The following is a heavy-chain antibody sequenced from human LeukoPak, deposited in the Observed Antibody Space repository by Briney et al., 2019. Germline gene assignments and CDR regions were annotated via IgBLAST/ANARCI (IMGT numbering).Heavy chain of an antibody. CDR1: GYTFTSYG. CDR3: ARDGGYSSSWYGYYYYYMDV. D-gene: IGHD6-13*01. J-gene: IGHJ6*03. CDR2: ISAYNGNT. V-gene: IGHV1-18*01. Sequence: ASVKVSCKASGYTFTSYGISWVRQAPGQGLEWMGWISAYNGNTNYAQKLQGRVTMTTDTSTSTAYMELRGLRSDDTAVYYCARDGGYSSSWYGYYYYYMDVWGKGTTVTVSS.